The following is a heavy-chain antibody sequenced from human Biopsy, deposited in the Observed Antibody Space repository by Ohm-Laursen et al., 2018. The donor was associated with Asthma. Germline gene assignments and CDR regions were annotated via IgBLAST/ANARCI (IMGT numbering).Heavy chain of an antibody. Sequence: SLRLSCTASIFIFRNYAMHWVRQSPDKGLEWVAVISFDETGQFYADSVNGRFTVSSDNPNNTLYLQLNSLRPADTAIYYCPRGQVNKVQVDRPRVFDLWGQGTIVTVSS. CDR1: IFIFRNYA. J-gene: IGHJ3*01. D-gene: IGHD1-1*01. CDR3: PRGQVNKVQVDRPRVFDL. CDR2: ISFDETGQ. V-gene: IGHV3-30-3*01.